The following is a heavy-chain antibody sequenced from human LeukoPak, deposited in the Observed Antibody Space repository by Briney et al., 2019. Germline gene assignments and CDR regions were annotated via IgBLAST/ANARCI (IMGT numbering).Heavy chain of an antibody. CDR3: AEIEEGIAARDNAFDI. D-gene: IGHD6-6*01. CDR2: ISYDGSNK. CDR1: GFTFSSYA. Sequence: GGSLRLSCAASGFTFSSYAMHWVRQAPGKGLEWVAVISYDGSNKYYADSVKGRFTISRDNSKNTLYLQMNSLRAEDTAVYYCAEIEEGIAARDNAFDIWGQGTMVTVSS. J-gene: IGHJ3*02. V-gene: IGHV3-30-3*01.